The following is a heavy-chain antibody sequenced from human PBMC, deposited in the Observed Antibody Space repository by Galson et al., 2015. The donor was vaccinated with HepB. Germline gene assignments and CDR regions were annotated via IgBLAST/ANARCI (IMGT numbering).Heavy chain of an antibody. CDR1: GFTFTNYD. CDR3: ASGPAGYDSSGYFDF. D-gene: IGHD3-22*01. V-gene: IGHV1-8*01. J-gene: IGHJ4*02. CDR2: MNPNSENI. Sequence: SVKVSCKASGFTFTNYDINWVRQATGQGLEWMGWMNPNSENIGYAQKFQGRVTMTRDTSISTAYMELSGLRSEDTAVYYCASGPAGYDSSGYFDFWGQGTLVTVSS.